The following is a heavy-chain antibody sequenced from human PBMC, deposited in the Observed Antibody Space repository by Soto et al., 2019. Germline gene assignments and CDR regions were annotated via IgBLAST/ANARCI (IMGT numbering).Heavy chain of an antibody. CDR2: IYYSGST. Sequence: QLLESGPGLVKPSETLSLTCTVSGGSISSSSYYWGWIRQPPGKGLEWIGGIYYSGSTYYNPSLKSRVTISVDTSKNQFSLKLSSVTAADTAVYYCARHRGYSYGAYYYYYYMDVWGKGTTVTVSS. D-gene: IGHD5-18*01. J-gene: IGHJ6*03. CDR1: GGSISSSSYY. CDR3: ARHRGYSYGAYYYYYYMDV. V-gene: IGHV4-39*01.